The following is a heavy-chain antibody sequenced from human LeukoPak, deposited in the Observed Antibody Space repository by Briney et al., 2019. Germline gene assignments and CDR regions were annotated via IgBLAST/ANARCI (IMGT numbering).Heavy chain of an antibody. Sequence: GGSLRLSFAASGFTFSNAWMSWVRQAPGKGLEWVGRIKSKTDGGTTDYAAPVKGRFTISRDDSKNTLYLQMNSLKTEDTAVYYCTTPHYDFWSGYYDGDYWGQGTLVTVSS. CDR1: GFTFSNAW. CDR3: TTPHYDFWSGYYDGDY. V-gene: IGHV3-15*01. D-gene: IGHD3-3*01. J-gene: IGHJ4*02. CDR2: IKSKTDGGTT.